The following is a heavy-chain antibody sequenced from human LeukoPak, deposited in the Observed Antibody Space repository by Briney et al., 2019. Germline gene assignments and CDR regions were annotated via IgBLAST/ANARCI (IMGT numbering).Heavy chain of an antibody. V-gene: IGHV3-48*04. CDR1: GFTFSSYS. Sequence: PGGSLRLSCAASGFTFSSYSMNWVRQAPGKGLEWVSYISSSSSTIYYADSVKGRFTISRDNAKNSLYLQMNSLRAEDTAVYYCARMEGEYFQHWGQGTLVTVSS. CDR2: ISSSSSTI. J-gene: IGHJ1*01. CDR3: ARMEGEYFQH. D-gene: IGHD1-1*01.